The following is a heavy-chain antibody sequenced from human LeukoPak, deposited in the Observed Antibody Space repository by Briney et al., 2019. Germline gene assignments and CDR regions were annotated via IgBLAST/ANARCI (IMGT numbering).Heavy chain of an antibody. Sequence: ASVKVSCKASGYTFTGYYTHWVRQAPGQGLEWMGWINPNSGGTNYAQKFQGRVTMTRDTSISTAYMELSRLRSDDTAVYYCARVRGGRGYSYGYPYWGQGTLVTVSS. D-gene: IGHD5-18*01. V-gene: IGHV1-2*02. J-gene: IGHJ4*02. CDR2: INPNSGGT. CDR1: GYTFTGYY. CDR3: ARVRGGRGYSYGYPY.